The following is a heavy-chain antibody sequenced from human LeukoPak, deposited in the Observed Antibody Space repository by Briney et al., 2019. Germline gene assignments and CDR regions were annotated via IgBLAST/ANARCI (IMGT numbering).Heavy chain of an antibody. D-gene: IGHD1-26*01. CDR2: IYYGGST. V-gene: IGHV4-59*01. CDR1: GGSISSYY. CDR3: ARDPYSGSYPGAFDI. Sequence: SETLSLTCTVSGGSISSYYWSWIRQPPGKGLEWIGYIYYGGSTNYNPSLKSRVTISVDTSKNQFSLKLSSVTAADTAVYYCARDPYSGSYPGAFDIWGQGTMVTVSS. J-gene: IGHJ3*02.